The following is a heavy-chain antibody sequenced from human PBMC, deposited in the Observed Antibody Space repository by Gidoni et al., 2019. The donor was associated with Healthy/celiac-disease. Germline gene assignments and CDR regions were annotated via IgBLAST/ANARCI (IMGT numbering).Heavy chain of an antibody. J-gene: IGHJ6*02. CDR2: IIPMFGTA. V-gene: IGHV1-69*06. D-gene: IGHD6-19*01. CDR1: GGTFSRYA. Sequence: QVQLVQSGAEVRKPGSSVQVSCKASGGTFSRYAISWVRQARGQGLEWMGGIIPMFGTANYAQKFQGRVTMTADKSTGTAYMELGSLRSEDTALYYCARDGYSGGKRYYYYGMDVWGQGTTVTVSS. CDR3: ARDGYSGGKRYYYYGMDV.